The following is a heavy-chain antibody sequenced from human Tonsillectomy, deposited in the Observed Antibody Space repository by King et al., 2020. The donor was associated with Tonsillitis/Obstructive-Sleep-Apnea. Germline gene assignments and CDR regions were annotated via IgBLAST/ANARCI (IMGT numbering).Heavy chain of an antibody. J-gene: IGHJ6*03. CDR3: ARHFYDFWSGYSYYYYYMDV. V-gene: IGHV4-39*01. D-gene: IGHD3-3*01. CDR2: IYYSGST. Sequence: QLQESGPGLVKPSETLSLTCTVSGGSISSSSYYWGWIRQPPGKGLEWIGSIYYSGSTYYNPSLKSRVTISVDTSKNQFSLKLSSVTAADMAVYYCARHFYDFWSGYSYYYYYMDVWGKGTTVTVSS. CDR1: GGSISSSSYY.